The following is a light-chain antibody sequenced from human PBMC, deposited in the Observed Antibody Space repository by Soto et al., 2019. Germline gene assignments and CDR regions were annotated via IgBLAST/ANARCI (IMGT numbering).Light chain of an antibody. V-gene: IGKV3-15*01. Sequence: EIVMTQSPATLSVSPGERATLSCRASQSVSSNLAWYQQKPGQAPRLLIYGASTRATGIPARFSGSGSGTEFTLTISSLQSEDFAVYYCQHYKTRPLALGGGTKVDIK. CDR1: QSVSSN. J-gene: IGKJ4*01. CDR2: GAS. CDR3: QHYKTRPLA.